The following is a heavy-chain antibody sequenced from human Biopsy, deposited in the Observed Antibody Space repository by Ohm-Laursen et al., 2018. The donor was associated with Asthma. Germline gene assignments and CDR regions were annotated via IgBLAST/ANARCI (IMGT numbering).Heavy chain of an antibody. J-gene: IGHJ3*02. D-gene: IGHD3-9*01. V-gene: IGHV1-3*01. Sequence: SVKVSCKASGYTFISYAIHWVRQAPGHSLEWMGWINAANGNTMYSQKFQGRLTISRDTSASTAYMDLSSLRSEDTAVYYCARTYFDFLTGQVHDAFAMWGQGTMVTVPS. CDR3: ARTYFDFLTGQVHDAFAM. CDR1: GYTFISYA. CDR2: INAANGNT.